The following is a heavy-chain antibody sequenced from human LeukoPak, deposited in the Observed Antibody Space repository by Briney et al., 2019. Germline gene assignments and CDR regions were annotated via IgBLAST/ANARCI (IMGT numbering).Heavy chain of an antibody. CDR2: INPNSGGT. Sequence: ASVKVSCKASGYTFTGYYMHWVQQAPGQGLEWMGWINPNSGGTNYAQKFQGRVTMTRDTSISTAYMELSRLRSDDTAVYYCARGDIVATVADYWGQGTLVTVSS. J-gene: IGHJ4*02. CDR3: ARGDIVATVADY. CDR1: GYTFTGYY. V-gene: IGHV1-2*02. D-gene: IGHD5-12*01.